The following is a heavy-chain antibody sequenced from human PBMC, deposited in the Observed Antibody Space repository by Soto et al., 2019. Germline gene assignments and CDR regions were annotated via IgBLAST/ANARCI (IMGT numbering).Heavy chain of an antibody. Sequence: QVQRQESGPGLVKPSQTLSLTCTVSGDSVSGGYYWSWVRQRPRKGLEWIGYVSPIGTPYYSPSLNSRVSISIDTSKNQLSLEVRSVTAADTAVYYCARDRGSYGMDVWGQGTTVTVSS. CDR2: VSPIGTP. CDR3: ARDRGSYGMDV. CDR1: GDSVSGGYY. J-gene: IGHJ6*02. V-gene: IGHV4-31*03.